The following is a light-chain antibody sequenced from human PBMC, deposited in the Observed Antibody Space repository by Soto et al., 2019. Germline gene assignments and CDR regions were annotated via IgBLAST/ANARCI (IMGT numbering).Light chain of an antibody. J-gene: IGLJ3*02. CDR2: GNS. Sequence: QSVLTQPPSVSGAPGQRVTISCTGSSSNIVAGYDVHWYQQLPGTAPKLLIYGNSNRPSGVPDRFSGSKSGTSASLAITGLQAEDEADYYCQSYDSSLSGGVFGGGTKVTVL. CDR3: QSYDSSLSGGV. CDR1: SSNIVAGYD. V-gene: IGLV1-40*01.